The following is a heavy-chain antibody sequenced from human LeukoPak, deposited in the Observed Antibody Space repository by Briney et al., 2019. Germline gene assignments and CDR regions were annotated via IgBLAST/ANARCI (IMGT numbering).Heavy chain of an antibody. D-gene: IGHD2-15*01. Sequence: SETLSLTCTVSGGSISSSSYYWGWIRQPPGKGLEWIGSIYYSGSTYYNPSLKSRVTISVDTSKNQFSLKLSSVTVADTAVYYCARLCSGGSCYPRLFGYWGQGTLVTVSS. V-gene: IGHV4-39*01. CDR1: GGSISSSSYY. CDR3: ARLCSGGSCYPRLFGY. CDR2: IYYSGST. J-gene: IGHJ4*02.